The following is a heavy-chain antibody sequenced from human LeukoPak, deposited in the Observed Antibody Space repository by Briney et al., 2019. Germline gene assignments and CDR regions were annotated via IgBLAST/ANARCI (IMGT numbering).Heavy chain of an antibody. CDR3: ARDGPDTGDLFDY. CDR1: GFTFSSYG. Sequence: GGSLRLSCAASGFTFSSYGMHWVRQAPGKGLEWVAFIRYDGSNKYYADSVKGRFTISRDNSKNTLYLQMNSLRAEDTAVYYCARDGPDTGDLFDYWGQGTLVTVSS. CDR2: IRYDGSNK. V-gene: IGHV3-30*02. D-gene: IGHD7-27*01. J-gene: IGHJ4*02.